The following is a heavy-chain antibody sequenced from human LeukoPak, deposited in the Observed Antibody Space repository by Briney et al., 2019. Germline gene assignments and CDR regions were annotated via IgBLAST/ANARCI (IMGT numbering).Heavy chain of an antibody. Sequence: GGSLRLSCAASGFTFSTYAMAWVRQAPGKGLEWVSPISGSGGSTYYADSVKGRFTISRDNSKNTLYLQMNSLRAEDTAVYYCAKGDAGSYYLYNWFDPWGQGTLVTVSS. V-gene: IGHV3-23*01. J-gene: IGHJ5*02. CDR1: GFTFSTYA. CDR2: ISGSGGST. D-gene: IGHD3-10*01. CDR3: AKGDAGSYYLYNWFDP.